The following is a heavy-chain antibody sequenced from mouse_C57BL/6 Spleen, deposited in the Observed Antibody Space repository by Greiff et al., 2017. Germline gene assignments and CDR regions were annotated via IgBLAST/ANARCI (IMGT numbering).Heavy chain of an antibody. Sequence: EVQLQQSGPELVKPGASVKISCKASGYTFTDYYMNWVKQSHGKSLEWIGDINPNNGGTSYNQKFKGKATLTVDKSSSTAYMELRSLTSEDSAVYYCARRGYRYYAMDYWGQGTSVTVSS. CDR2: INPNNGGT. CDR1: GYTFTDYY. CDR3: ARRGYRYYAMDY. D-gene: IGHD2-2*01. V-gene: IGHV1-26*01. J-gene: IGHJ4*01.